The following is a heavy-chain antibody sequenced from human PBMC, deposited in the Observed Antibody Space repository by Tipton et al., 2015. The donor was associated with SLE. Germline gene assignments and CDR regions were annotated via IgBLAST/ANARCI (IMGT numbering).Heavy chain of an antibody. Sequence: SLRLSCAASGFTFTTYGMHWVRQAPGKGLEWVTFIRFDGSKKYYADSVKGRFSISRDTSKNTLYLQMHSLKTEDTAVYYCAKGNGWFNFDYWGQGTLVTVSS. CDR2: IRFDGSKK. J-gene: IGHJ4*02. CDR1: GFTFTTYG. D-gene: IGHD6-19*01. CDR3: AKGNGWFNFDY. V-gene: IGHV3-30*02.